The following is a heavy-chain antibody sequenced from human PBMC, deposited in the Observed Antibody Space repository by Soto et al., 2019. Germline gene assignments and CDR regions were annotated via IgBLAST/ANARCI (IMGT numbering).Heavy chain of an antibody. Sequence: QVQLQESGPGLVKPSETLSLTCNVSGASITTYYWSWIRQPPGKGLEWIGYIYYSGTINYNPSLKSRVTISVDTSKNQFSLKLSSVTAADTAVYYCARHGATNWGGFFVSWGLGTLVSVSS. D-gene: IGHD7-27*01. CDR2: IYYSGTI. V-gene: IGHV4-59*08. J-gene: IGHJ4*02. CDR3: ARHGATNWGGFFVS. CDR1: GASITTYY.